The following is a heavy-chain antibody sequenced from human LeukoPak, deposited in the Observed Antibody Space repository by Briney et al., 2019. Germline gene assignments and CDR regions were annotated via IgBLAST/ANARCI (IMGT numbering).Heavy chain of an antibody. CDR3: VREGYYESGSSPTFYFDY. CDR1: GFDFHNYV. Sequence: GGSLRLSCAASGFDFHNYVIHWVRQAPGKGLEWVAVISYAVNIKYYADSVKGRFTISRDSSSKTVFLQMNSLRTEDTAVCYCVREGYYESGSSPTFYFDYWGQGTLVTVSS. V-gene: IGHV3-30-3*01. CDR2: ISYAVNIK. D-gene: IGHD3-10*01. J-gene: IGHJ4*02.